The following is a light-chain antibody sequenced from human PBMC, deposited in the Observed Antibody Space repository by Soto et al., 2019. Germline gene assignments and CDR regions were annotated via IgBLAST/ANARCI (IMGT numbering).Light chain of an antibody. J-gene: IGKJ1*01. CDR3: QQYNNWPPWT. V-gene: IGKV3-15*01. Sequence: EIVMTQSPATLSVSPGERATLSCRASQSVSSNLAWYQQKPGQAPRLLIYGASTRATGIPVRFSGSGSGTEFTLTISSLQSEDFAVDYCQQYNNWPPWTFGHGTKVEIK. CDR1: QSVSSN. CDR2: GAS.